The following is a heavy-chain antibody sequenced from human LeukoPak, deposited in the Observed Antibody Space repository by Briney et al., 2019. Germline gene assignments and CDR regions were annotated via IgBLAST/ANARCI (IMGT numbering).Heavy chain of an antibody. CDR1: GFTFSSYE. Sequence: GGSLRLSCAASGFTFSSYEMNWVRQAPGKGLEWVSYISSSGSTIYYADSVKGRFTISRDNAKNSLYLQMNSLRAEDTAVYYCARDYSGSYYLDYWGQGTLVTVSS. D-gene: IGHD1-26*01. J-gene: IGHJ4*02. CDR3: ARDYSGSYYLDY. V-gene: IGHV3-48*03. CDR2: ISSSGSTI.